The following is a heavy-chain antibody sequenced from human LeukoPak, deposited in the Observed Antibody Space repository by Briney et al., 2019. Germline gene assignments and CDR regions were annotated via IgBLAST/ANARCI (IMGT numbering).Heavy chain of an antibody. Sequence: PSETLSLTCTVSGGSISSGDYYWSWIRQPPGKGLEWIGYIYYSGSTYYNPSLKSRVTISVDTSKNQFSLKLSSVTAADTAMYYCAGYCSSTSCYPLYYFDYWGQGTLVTVSS. CDR2: IYYSGST. D-gene: IGHD2-2*01. V-gene: IGHV4-30-4*08. J-gene: IGHJ4*02. CDR1: GGSISSGDYY. CDR3: AGYCSSTSCYPLYYFDY.